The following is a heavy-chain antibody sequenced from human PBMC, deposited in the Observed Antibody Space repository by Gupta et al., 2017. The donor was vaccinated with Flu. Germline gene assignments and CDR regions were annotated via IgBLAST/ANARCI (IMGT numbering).Heavy chain of an antibody. CDR3: ARAYRSAYGMDV. V-gene: IGHV3-48*03. CDR2: ISATSSTI. Sequence: VHLVESGGGLVQPGGSLSLSCTAAGFSCTNYEMNWVRQAPGKELEWVSYISATSSTIYYADSVEGRFTISRDDANDSLYLLMNSLRAEDTALYYCARAYRSAYGMDVWGQGTTVIVSS. CDR1: GFSCTNYE. J-gene: IGHJ6*02.